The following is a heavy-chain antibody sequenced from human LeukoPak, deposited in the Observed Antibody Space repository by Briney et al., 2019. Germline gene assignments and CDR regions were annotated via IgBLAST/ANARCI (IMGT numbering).Heavy chain of an antibody. J-gene: IGHJ2*01. CDR3: ARDLLYFDSSGPGYFDL. CDR2: ISSSSSYI. CDR1: GFTFSSYS. Sequence: PGGSLRLSCAASGFTFSSYSMNWVRQAPGKGLEWVSSISSSSSYIYYADSVKGRFTISRDNAKNSLYLQMNSLRAEDTAVYYCARDLLYFDSSGPGYFDLWGRSTLVTVSS. D-gene: IGHD3-22*01. V-gene: IGHV3-21*01.